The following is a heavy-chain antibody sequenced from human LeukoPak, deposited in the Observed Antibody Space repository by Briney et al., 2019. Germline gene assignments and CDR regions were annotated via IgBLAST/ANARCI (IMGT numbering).Heavy chain of an antibody. Sequence: SETLSLTCTVSGGSISSGSYYWSWIRQPAGKGLEWIGRIYTSGSTNYNPSLKSRVTMSVDTSKNQFSLNLSSVTAADTAVYYCAGGTVRIIFGFDYWGQGTLVTVSS. V-gene: IGHV4-61*02. CDR3: AGGTVRIIFGFDY. CDR2: IYTSGST. D-gene: IGHD3-3*02. J-gene: IGHJ4*02. CDR1: GGSISSGSYY.